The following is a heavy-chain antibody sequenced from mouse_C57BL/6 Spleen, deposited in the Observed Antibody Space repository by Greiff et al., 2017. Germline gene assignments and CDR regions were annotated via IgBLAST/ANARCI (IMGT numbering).Heavy chain of an antibody. CDR3: ARDRIDYDVGYAMDY. Sequence: EVMLVESGGGLVKPGGSLKLSCAASGFTFSSYAMSWVRQTPEKRLEWVATISGGGSYTYYPDNVKGRFTISRDNAKNNLYLQMSHLRSEDTAMYYSARDRIDYDVGYAMDYWGQGTSVTVSS. CDR2: ISGGGSYT. V-gene: IGHV5-4*01. D-gene: IGHD2-4*01. J-gene: IGHJ4*01. CDR1: GFTFSSYA.